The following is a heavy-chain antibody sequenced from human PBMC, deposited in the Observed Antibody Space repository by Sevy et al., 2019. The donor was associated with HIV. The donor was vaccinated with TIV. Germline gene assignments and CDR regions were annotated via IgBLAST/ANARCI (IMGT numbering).Heavy chain of an antibody. V-gene: IGHV3-21*01. CDR2: ISSSSSYI. CDR1: GFTFSSYS. D-gene: IGHD4-4*01. CDR3: AGVDGGRLQGSAFDI. Sequence: GGSLRPSCAASGFTFSSYSMNWVRPAPGKGLGWVSSISSSSSYIYYADSVKGRFTISSDNAKKALYLQMNSLRAEDTAVYYCAGVDGGRLQGSAFDIWGQGTMVTVSS. J-gene: IGHJ3*02.